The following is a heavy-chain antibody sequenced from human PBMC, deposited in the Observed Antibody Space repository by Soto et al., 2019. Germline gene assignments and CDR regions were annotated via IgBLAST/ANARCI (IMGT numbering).Heavy chain of an antibody. CDR3: AKGSWVHHGSEGGNWLDP. CDR2: ISHSGSST. J-gene: IGHJ5*02. V-gene: IGHV3-23*01. D-gene: IGHD3-10*01. Sequence: EVQLLESGGGSVHPGGSLRLSCAASGGTFSNYAMNWVRQAPGKGLEWVSGISHSGSSTYYEDSVKGRFTISRDNSKNTLYLQMNSLRAEDTAVYYCAKGSWVHHGSEGGNWLDPWGQGTLVTVSS. CDR1: GGTFSNYA.